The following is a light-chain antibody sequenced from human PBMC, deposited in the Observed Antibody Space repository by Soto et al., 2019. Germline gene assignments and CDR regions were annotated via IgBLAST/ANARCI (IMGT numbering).Light chain of an antibody. CDR2: RNN. Sequence: QSVLTQPPPASGTPGQRASIFCSGSSSDNGSNYVYWYQQLPGTAPKLLIYRNNQRPSGVPDRFSGSKSGTSASLAIGGLRSEDEVNYYCAAWDDCLSGRVFETGTKVTVL. J-gene: IGLJ1*01. V-gene: IGLV1-47*01. CDR3: AAWDDCLSGRV. CDR1: SSDNGSNY.